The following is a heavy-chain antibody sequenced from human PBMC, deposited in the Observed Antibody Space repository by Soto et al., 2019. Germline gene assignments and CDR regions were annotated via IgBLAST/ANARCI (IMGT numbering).Heavy chain of an antibody. CDR1: AGSISTINYY. D-gene: IGHD2-8*01. Sequence: QVQLQESGPGLVRPSQTLSLTCTVSAGSISTINYYWSWIRQHPEKGLGWIGYISYSGSTFYHSSLNSRVTISLDTSKKQFSLTLTSVTAADTAVYYCARSAQWDGFDPWGQGTMVTVSS. V-gene: IGHV4-31*03. CDR2: ISYSGST. J-gene: IGHJ3*01. CDR3: ARSAQWDGFDP.